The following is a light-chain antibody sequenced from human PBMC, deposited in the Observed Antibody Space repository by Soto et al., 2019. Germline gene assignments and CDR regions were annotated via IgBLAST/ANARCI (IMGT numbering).Light chain of an antibody. J-gene: IGLJ2*01. V-gene: IGLV3-21*04. CDR1: NIGSKS. CDR3: QLWDSSSDHVV. Sequence: SYELTQPPSVSVAPGKTARITCGGNNIGSKSVHWYQQKPGQAPVLVIYYDSDRPSGIPERFSGSNSGNTATLTISRVEAGDEADYYCQLWDSSSDHVVFGGGTKQTVL. CDR2: YDS.